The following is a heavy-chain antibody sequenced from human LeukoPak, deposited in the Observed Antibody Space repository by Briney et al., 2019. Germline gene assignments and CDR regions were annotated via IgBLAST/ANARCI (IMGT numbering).Heavy chain of an antibody. Sequence: ASVKVSCKASGGTFSSYAISWVQQAPGQGLEWMGRIIPIFGTANYAQKFQGRVTITTDESTSTAYMELSSLRSEDTAVYYCARDEDTAMDYWGQGTLVTVSS. CDR2: IIPIFGTA. J-gene: IGHJ4*02. D-gene: IGHD5-18*01. CDR1: GGTFSSYA. V-gene: IGHV1-69*05. CDR3: ARDEDTAMDY.